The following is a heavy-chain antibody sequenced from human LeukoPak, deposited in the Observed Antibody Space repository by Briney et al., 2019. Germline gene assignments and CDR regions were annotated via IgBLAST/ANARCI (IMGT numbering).Heavy chain of an antibody. D-gene: IGHD1-1*01. CDR1: GFTFNNYA. Sequence: GGSLRLSCAASGFTFNNYALHWVRQPPGKGLEWVSVISYNGNDKYYTDSVKGRFTISRDNSKNTLSLQMNSLRAEDTAVYYCAKVVGTGTTPTDYWGQGTLVTVSS. J-gene: IGHJ4*02. CDR3: AKVVGTGTTPTDY. CDR2: ISYNGNDK. V-gene: IGHV3-30-3*01.